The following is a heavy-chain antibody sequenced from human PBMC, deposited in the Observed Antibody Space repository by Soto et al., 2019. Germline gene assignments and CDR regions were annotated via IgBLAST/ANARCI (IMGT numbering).Heavy chain of an antibody. Sequence: PGGSLRLSCAASGFTFSSYGMHWVRQAPGKGLEWVAVIWYDGSNKYYADSVKGRFTISRDNSKNTLYLQMNSLRAEDTAVYYCARDPVLRYFDWPWGHYYGMDVWGQGTTVTVSS. V-gene: IGHV3-33*01. D-gene: IGHD3-9*01. CDR1: GFTFSSYG. J-gene: IGHJ6*02. CDR3: ARDPVLRYFDWPWGHYYGMDV. CDR2: IWYDGSNK.